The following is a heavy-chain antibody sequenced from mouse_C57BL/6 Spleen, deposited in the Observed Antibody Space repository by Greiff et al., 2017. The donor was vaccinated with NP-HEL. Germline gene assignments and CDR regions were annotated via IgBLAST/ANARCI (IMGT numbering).Heavy chain of an antibody. CDR3: TTGYGNYGAMDY. D-gene: IGHD2-10*02. V-gene: IGHV14-1*01. J-gene: IGHJ4*01. Sequence: VQLQQSGAELVRPGASVKLSCTASGFNITDYYMHWVKQRPEQGLEWIGRIDPEDGDTEYAPKFQGKATMTADTSSNTAYLQLSSLTSEDTAVYYCTTGYGNYGAMDYWGQGTSVTVSS. CDR2: IDPEDGDT. CDR1: GFNITDYY.